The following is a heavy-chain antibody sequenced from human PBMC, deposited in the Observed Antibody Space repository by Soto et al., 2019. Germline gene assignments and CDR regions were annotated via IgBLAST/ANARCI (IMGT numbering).Heavy chain of an antibody. Sequence: QVQLVQSGAEVKKPGASVKVSCKASGYTFTSYGISWVRQAPGQGLEWMGWISAYNGNTNYAQKLQGRVTMTTDTSASTAYIKLRRLRSVDTAPYYRARDRAIVTFSRGASPQYHYAFDIWGQGTMVTVSP. CDR3: ARDRAIVTFSRGASPQYHYAFDI. V-gene: IGHV1-18*01. D-gene: IGHD3-10*01. J-gene: IGHJ3*02. CDR1: GYTFTSYG. CDR2: ISAYNGNT.